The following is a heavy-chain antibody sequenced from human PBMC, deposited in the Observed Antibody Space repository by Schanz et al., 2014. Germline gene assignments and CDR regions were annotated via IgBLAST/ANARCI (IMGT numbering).Heavy chain of an antibody. CDR1: GFTFSSYA. CDR2: ISGSGGST. CDR3: ASPSGYSDYGTYFDF. Sequence: EVQLVESGGYLVQPGGSLRLSCSASGFTFSSYAMHWVRQAPGKGLEWVSGISGSGGSTYYADSVKGRFTISRDNSRNTLYLQMNSLRTEDTAVYYCASPSGYSDYGTYFDFGGQGTLVTVSS. D-gene: IGHD5-12*01. V-gene: IGHV3-23*04. J-gene: IGHJ4*02.